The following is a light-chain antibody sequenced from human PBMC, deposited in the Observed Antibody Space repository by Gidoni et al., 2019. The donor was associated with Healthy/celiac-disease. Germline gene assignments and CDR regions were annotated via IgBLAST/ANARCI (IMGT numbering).Light chain of an antibody. CDR3: QQYNNWPYT. CDR2: GAS. J-gene: IGKJ2*01. CDR1: QSVSSN. V-gene: IGKV3-15*01. Sequence: DIAITQSPATLSVSPGERATLSCRASQSVSSNLAWYQQKPGQAPRLLIYGASTRATGIPARFSGSGSGTEFTLTISSLQSEDFAVYYCQQYNNWPYTFGQXTKLEIK.